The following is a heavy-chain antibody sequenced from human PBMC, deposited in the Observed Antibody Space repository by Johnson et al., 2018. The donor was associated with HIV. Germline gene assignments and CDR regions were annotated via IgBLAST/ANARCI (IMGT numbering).Heavy chain of an antibody. J-gene: IGHJ3*02. V-gene: IGHV3-74*01. Sequence: VQLVESGGGLVQPGGSLRLSCAASGLIFSRSWIHWVRHAPGKGLVWVSRTNSDGSTTNYAASVKGRFTISRDKAKNTVHLQMNSLSAEDTAVYYCAREWGVITFGGVIPRNAFDIWGQGTMVTVSS. CDR1: GLIFSRSW. D-gene: IGHD3-16*01. CDR2: TNSDGSTT. CDR3: AREWGVITFGGVIPRNAFDI.